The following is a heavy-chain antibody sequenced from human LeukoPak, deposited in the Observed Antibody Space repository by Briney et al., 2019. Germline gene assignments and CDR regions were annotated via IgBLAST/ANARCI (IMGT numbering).Heavy chain of an antibody. CDR2: MSYSGTT. Sequence: SEILSLTCTVSGGSINSGDNYWSWIRQSPGKGLEWIGYMSYSGTTNYNPSLKSRVTISVDTSKNQFSLKLSSVTAADTAVYYCARHLSRIVVVPAYFDLWGRGTLVTVSS. CDR1: GGSINSGDNY. V-gene: IGHV4-30-4*01. D-gene: IGHD2-2*01. CDR3: ARHLSRIVVVPAYFDL. J-gene: IGHJ2*01.